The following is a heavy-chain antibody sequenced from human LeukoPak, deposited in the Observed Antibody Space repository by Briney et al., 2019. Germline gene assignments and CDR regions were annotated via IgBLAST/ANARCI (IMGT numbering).Heavy chain of an antibody. Sequence: ASVKVSCKASGNTFTGYYMHWVRQAPGQGLEWMGGIIPIFGTANYAQKFQGRVTITADESTSTAYMELSSLRSEDTAVYYCARERPAGPAAILWGQGTLVTVSS. D-gene: IGHD2-2*01. CDR1: GNTFTGYY. CDR2: IIPIFGTA. CDR3: ARERPAGPAAIL. V-gene: IGHV1-69*13. J-gene: IGHJ4*02.